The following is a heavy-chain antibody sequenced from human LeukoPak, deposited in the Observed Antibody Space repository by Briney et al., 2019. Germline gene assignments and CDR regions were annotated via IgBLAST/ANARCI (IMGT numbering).Heavy chain of an antibody. CDR1: GGTFSSYA. CDR3: ARDLREGIAARSAFDI. CDR2: IIPILGIA. J-gene: IGHJ3*02. D-gene: IGHD6-25*01. V-gene: IGHV1-69*04. Sequence: GASVKVSCKASGGTFSSYAISWVRQAPGQGLEWMGRIIPILGIANYAQKFQGRVTITADESTSTAYMELSSLRSEDTAVYYCARDLREGIAARSAFDIWRQGTMVTVSS.